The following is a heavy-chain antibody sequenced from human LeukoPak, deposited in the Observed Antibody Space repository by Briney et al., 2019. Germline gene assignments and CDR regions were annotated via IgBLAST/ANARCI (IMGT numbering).Heavy chain of an antibody. J-gene: IGHJ6*03. V-gene: IGHV6-1*01. CDR3: ARDLYGSGSYPYYYYMDV. CDR2: TYYRSKWYN. CDR1: GDSVSSNTAT. D-gene: IGHD3-10*01. Sequence: SQTLSLTCAISGDSVSSNTATWNWIRQSPSRGLEWLGRTYYRSKWYNDYAVSVKSRITINPDTSKNQFSLQLNSVTPEDTAVYYCARDLYGSGSYPYYYYMDVWGKGTTVTISS.